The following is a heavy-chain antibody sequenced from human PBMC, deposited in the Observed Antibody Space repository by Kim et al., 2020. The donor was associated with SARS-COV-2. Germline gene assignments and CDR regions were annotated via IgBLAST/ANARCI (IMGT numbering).Heavy chain of an antibody. Sequence: SYNPSLKSRVAISVDPSKNQFSLKLSSVTAADTAVYYCARVAWGRAFFDYWGQGTLVTVSS. V-gene: IGHV4-31*02. D-gene: IGHD7-27*01. CDR3: ARVAWGRAFFDY. J-gene: IGHJ4*02.